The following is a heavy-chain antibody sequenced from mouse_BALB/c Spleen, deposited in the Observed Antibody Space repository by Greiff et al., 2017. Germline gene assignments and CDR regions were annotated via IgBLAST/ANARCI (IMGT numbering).Heavy chain of an antibody. J-gene: IGHJ3*01. CDR1: GFTFSSYG. D-gene: IGHD3-1*01. CDR2: INSNGGST. V-gene: IGHV5-6-3*01. CDR3: ASTARATWFAY. Sequence: DVKLVESGGGLVQPGGSLKLSCAASGFTFSSYGMSWVRQTPDKRLELVATINSNGGSTYYPDSVKGRFTISRDNAKNTLYLQMSSLKSEDTAMYYCASTARATWFAYWGQGTLVTVSA.